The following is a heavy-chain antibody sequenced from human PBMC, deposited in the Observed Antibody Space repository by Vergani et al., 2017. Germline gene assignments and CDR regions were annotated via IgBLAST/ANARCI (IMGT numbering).Heavy chain of an antibody. J-gene: IGHJ4*02. Sequence: EVQLVESGGGLVPPGRSLRLSCAASGFSFGDYAMTWVRQAPGKGLEWVAFIRNKTYGGSTEYAASVKGRFTISRDDSKRLAYLQLSGVKTEDTAVYFFSRGRGYSFGYSDHWGQGTLVTVSS. CDR3: SRGRGYSFGYSDH. D-gene: IGHD5-18*01. V-gene: IGHV3-49*04. CDR2: IRNKTYGGST. CDR1: GFSFGDYA.